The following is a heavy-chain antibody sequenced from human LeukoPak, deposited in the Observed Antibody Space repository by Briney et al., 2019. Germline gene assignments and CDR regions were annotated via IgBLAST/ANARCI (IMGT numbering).Heavy chain of an antibody. CDR3: ARDWVWGSSGSTSSLAFDY. V-gene: IGHV3-20*04. D-gene: IGHD2-2*01. Sequence: PGGSLRLSCAASGFTFDDYGMSWVRQAPGKGLEWVSGINWNGGSTGYADSVKGRFTISRDNAKNSLYLQMNSLRAEDTALYYCARDWVWGSSGSTSSLAFDYWGQGTLVTVSS. J-gene: IGHJ4*02. CDR1: GFTFDDYG. CDR2: INWNGGST.